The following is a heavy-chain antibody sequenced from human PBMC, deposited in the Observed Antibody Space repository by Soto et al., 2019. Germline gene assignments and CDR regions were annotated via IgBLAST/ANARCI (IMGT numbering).Heavy chain of an antibody. J-gene: IGHJ6*01. CDR3: ARDLLGFGYGYGDV. CDR1: GGTFSNYA. Sequence: QVQLVQSGAEVKKPGSSVKVSCKASGGTFSNYALISWVRQAPGQGLEWMGGIIPIDATVNYAQKFQGRITFTPESSATTALMGLGSVGSEDASVYYGARDLLGFGYGYGDVWGQGTTVTVSS. CDR2: IIPIDATV. D-gene: IGHD5-12*01. V-gene: IGHV1-69*14.